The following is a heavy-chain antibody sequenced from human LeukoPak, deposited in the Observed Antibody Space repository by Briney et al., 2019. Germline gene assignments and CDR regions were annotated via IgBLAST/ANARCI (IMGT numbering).Heavy chain of an antibody. CDR2: IYYSGST. CDR3: ARQRRIGDHIVVVPAATPYNWFDP. Sequence: SETLSLTCAVYGASFSGYYWGWIRQPPGKGLEWIGSIYYSGSTYYNPSLTSRVTISVDTSKNQFSLKLSSVTAADTAVYYCARQRRIGDHIVVVPAATPYNWFDPWGQGTLVTVSS. J-gene: IGHJ5*02. V-gene: IGHV4-39*01. CDR1: GASFSGYY. D-gene: IGHD2-2*01.